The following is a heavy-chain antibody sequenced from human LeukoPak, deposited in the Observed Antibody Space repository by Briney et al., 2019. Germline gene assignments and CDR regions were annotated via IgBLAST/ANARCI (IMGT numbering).Heavy chain of an antibody. J-gene: IGHJ5*02. CDR1: GFTFSTYW. Sequence: SGGSLRLSCAASGFTFSTYWMSWVRQAPGKGLEWVAMIRPDGSGEYYVDSVKGRFTISRGNVNYSLYLQMNSLTAEDTAVYYCARDCGAAITGPRFDPWGQGARVTVSS. CDR3: ARDCGAAITGPRFDP. CDR2: IRPDGSGE. V-gene: IGHV3-7*03. D-gene: IGHD2-8*02.